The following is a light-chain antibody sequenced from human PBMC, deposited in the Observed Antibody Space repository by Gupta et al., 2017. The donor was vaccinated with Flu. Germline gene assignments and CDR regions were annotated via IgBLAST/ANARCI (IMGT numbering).Light chain of an antibody. J-gene: IGLJ2*01. V-gene: IGLV1-40*01. CDR1: SSSIGAGYD. CDR2: GNS. CDR3: QSYDSSMSGVV. Sequence: QSLLTHPPSVAGPPGHRVTISFTGSSSSIGAGYDVHWYQQCPGTALKLVIYGNSNRPSGDADRFCGAKSGNSASLAITGLKAEDEADYYCQSYDSSMSGVVFGGGTKLTVL.